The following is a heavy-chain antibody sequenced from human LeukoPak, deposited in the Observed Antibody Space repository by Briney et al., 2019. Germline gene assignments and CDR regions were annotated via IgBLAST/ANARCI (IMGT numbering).Heavy chain of an antibody. J-gene: IGHJ4*02. Sequence: GGSLRLSCAASGFTFSSYWMSWVRQAPGRGLEWVASINQNGREIYYVDSVKGRFTISRDNAKNSLYLQMNSLRAEDTAVYYCAGGWGGYWGQGTLVTVSS. V-gene: IGHV3-7*02. CDR2: INQNGREI. CDR3: AGGWGGY. D-gene: IGHD6-19*01. CDR1: GFTFSSYW.